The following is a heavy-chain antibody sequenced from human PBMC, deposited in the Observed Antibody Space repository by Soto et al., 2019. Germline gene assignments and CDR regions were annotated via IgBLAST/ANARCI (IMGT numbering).Heavy chain of an antibody. J-gene: IGHJ4*01. CDR3: TTDSLFTMTLVRFDI. CDR2: ISGSGGRS. CDR1: GFTFSNYA. D-gene: IGHD3-22*01. V-gene: IGHV3-23*01. Sequence: GGSLRLSCAASGFTFSNYAMTWVRQGPGKGLEWVSGISGSGGRSYYADSVKGRFTISRDNSKSTLYLQMNSLRAEDTAVYYCTTDSLFTMTLVRFDIWGHGTLVTVSS.